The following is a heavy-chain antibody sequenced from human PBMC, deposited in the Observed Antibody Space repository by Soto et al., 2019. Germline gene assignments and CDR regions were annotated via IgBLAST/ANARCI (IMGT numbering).Heavy chain of an antibody. D-gene: IGHD6-6*01. Sequence: GGSLRLSCAASGFTVSSNYMSWVRQAPGKGLEWVSVIYSGGSTYYADSVKGRFTISRDSSKNTLYLQMNSLRAEDTAVYYCARGRYDSSSWSSDSWGQGTLVTVSS. J-gene: IGHJ4*02. V-gene: IGHV3-66*01. CDR3: ARGRYDSSSWSSDS. CDR1: GFTVSSNY. CDR2: IYSGGST.